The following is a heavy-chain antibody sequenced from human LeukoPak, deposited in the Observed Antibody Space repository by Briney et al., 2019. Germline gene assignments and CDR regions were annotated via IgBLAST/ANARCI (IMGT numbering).Heavy chain of an antibody. V-gene: IGHV4-59*04. J-gene: IGHJ6*02. CDR1: GGSISSYY. D-gene: IGHD3-3*01. CDR3: ASQNYDFWSGYYRTYYYGMDV. CDR2: IYYSGST. Sequence: ETLSLTCTVSGGSISSYYWSWIRQPPGKGLEWIGYIYYSGSTYYNPSLKSRVTISVDTSKNQFSLKLSSVTAADTAVYYCASQNYDFWSGYYRTYYYGMDVWGQGTTVTVSS.